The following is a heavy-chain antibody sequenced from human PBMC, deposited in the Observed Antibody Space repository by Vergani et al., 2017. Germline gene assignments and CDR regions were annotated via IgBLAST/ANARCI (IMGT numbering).Heavy chain of an antibody. D-gene: IGHD5-12*01. CDR1: GAPISYWC. CDR2: LCPSGST. CDR3: ASYSGYDGDFDY. Sequence: QVQMQESGPGLVKTSETLSLTCSASGAPISYWCWSWLRQPAGKGLEWIGRLCPSGSTNYKPSLKSRVTMSIDTSKNQFSLKLTSVTAAYTAVYYCASYSGYDGDFDYWGQGTLVTVSS. V-gene: IGHV4-4*07. J-gene: IGHJ4*02.